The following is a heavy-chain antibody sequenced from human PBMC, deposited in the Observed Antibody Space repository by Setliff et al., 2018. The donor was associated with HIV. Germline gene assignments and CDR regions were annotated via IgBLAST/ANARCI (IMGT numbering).Heavy chain of an antibody. J-gene: IGHJ3*02. V-gene: IGHV4-34*01. CDR1: GGSFSGYY. Sequence: PSETLSLTCAVYGGSFSGYYWSWIRQSPGKGLEWIGEINHSGSTNYNPSLKSRVTISVDTSKNQFSLKLSSVTAADTAVYYCARRPRIVGVRKNAFDIWGQGTMVTVSS. CDR2: INHSGST. D-gene: IGHD1-26*01. CDR3: ARRPRIVGVRKNAFDI.